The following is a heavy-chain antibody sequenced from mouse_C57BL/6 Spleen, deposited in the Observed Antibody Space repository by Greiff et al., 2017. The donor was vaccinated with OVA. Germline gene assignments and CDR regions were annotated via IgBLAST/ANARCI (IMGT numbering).Heavy chain of an antibody. CDR1: GYTFTSYW. Sequence: QVQLQQPGAELVMPGASVKLSCKASGYTFTSYWMHWVKQRPGQGLEWIGEIDPSDSYTNYNQKFKGKSTLTVDKSSSTAYMQLSSLTSEDSAVYYCAIGAQATPWFAYWGQGTLVTVSA. CDR3: AIGAQATPWFAY. V-gene: IGHV1-69*01. CDR2: IDPSDSYT. J-gene: IGHJ3*01. D-gene: IGHD3-2*02.